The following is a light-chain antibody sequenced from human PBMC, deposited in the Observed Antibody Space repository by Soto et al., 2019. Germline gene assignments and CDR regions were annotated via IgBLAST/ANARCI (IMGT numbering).Light chain of an antibody. Sequence: EVVVTQSPATLSVSPGERATLSCRASQSLRTNLAWYQQKPGQAPRLLIYDASTRAAGIPARFSGGGSGTEFTLTISSLQSEDFAVYYCQQYNDWPPWTFGQGTKVEIK. V-gene: IGKV3-15*01. J-gene: IGKJ1*01. CDR2: DAS. CDR1: QSLRTN. CDR3: QQYNDWPPWT.